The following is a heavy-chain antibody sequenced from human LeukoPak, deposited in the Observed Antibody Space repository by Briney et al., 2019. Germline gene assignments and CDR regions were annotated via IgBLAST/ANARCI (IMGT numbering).Heavy chain of an antibody. Sequence: SGGSLRLSCAASGFTFSNYSMNWVRQAPGKGLEWVSCITSSRSYIYYADSVKGRFTISRDNAKNSVYLHMNSLRAEDTALYYCARLSAYYYGSFFYYYMDVWGKGTTVTVSS. CDR1: GFTFSNYS. J-gene: IGHJ6*03. V-gene: IGHV3-21*06. D-gene: IGHD3-10*01. CDR3: ARLSAYYYGSFFYYYMDV. CDR2: ITSSRSYI.